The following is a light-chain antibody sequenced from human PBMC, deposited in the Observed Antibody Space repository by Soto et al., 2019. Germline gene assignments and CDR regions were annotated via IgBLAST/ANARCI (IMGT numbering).Light chain of an antibody. CDR2: GAS. V-gene: IGKV3-20*01. CDR3: QQFGSSPRT. Sequence: VLTQSPGTLSLSPGERATLSCRASQSVSSTYLAWYQQKPGQAPRLLIYGASSRATGIPDRFSGSGSGTDFTLTISRLEPEDFAVYYCQQFGSSPRTFGQGTRLEIK. CDR1: QSVSSTY. J-gene: IGKJ5*01.